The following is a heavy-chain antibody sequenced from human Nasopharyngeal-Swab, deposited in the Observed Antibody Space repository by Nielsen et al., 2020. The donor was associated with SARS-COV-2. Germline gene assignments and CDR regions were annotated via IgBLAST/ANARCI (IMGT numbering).Heavy chain of an antibody. Sequence: LSCTVSGGSISSYYWSWIRQPPGKGLEWIGYIYYSGSTNYNPSLRSRVTISVDTSKNQFSLKLSSVTAADTAVYYCARGGGLGYYDFWSGYSQTSDAFDIWGQGTIVTVSS. CDR1: GGSISSYY. CDR3: ARGGGLGYYDFWSGYSQTSDAFDI. V-gene: IGHV4-59*01. D-gene: IGHD3-3*01. CDR2: IYYSGST. J-gene: IGHJ3*02.